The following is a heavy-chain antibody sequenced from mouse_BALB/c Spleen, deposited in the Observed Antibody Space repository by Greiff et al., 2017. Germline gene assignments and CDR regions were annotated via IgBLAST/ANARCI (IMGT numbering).Heavy chain of an antibody. Sequence: QVQLQQPGAELVKPGASVKLSCKASGYTFTSYWMHWVKQRPGQGLEWIGEIDPSDSYTNYNQKFKGKATLTVDKSSSTAYMQLSSLTSEDSAVYYCARGGTQGFAYWGQGTTLTVSS. CDR1: GYTFTSYW. V-gene: IGHV1-69*02. J-gene: IGHJ2*01. CDR2: IDPSDSYT. D-gene: IGHD3-3*01. CDR3: ARGGTQGFAY.